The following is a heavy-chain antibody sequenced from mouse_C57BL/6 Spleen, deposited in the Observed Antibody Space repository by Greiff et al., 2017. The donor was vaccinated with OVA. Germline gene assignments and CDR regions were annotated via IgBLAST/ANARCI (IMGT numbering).Heavy chain of an antibody. CDR3: ATHSSGYYYAMDY. V-gene: IGHV1-69*01. Sequence: QVQLKQPGAELVMPGASVKLSCKASGYTFTSYWMHWVKQRPGQGLEWIGEIDPSDSYTNYNQKFKGKSTLTVDKSSSTAYMQLSSLTSEDSAVYYCATHSSGYYYAMDYWGQGTSVTVSS. CDR1: GYTFTSYW. CDR2: IDPSDSYT. D-gene: IGHD3-2*02. J-gene: IGHJ4*01.